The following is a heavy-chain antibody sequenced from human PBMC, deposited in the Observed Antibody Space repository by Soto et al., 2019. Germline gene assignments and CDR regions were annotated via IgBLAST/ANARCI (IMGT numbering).Heavy chain of an antibody. CDR3: AGKGGYGDYAYLHYYYYMDV. Sequence: GGSLRLSCAASGFTFSSYAMSWVRQAPGKGLEWVSAISGSGGSTYYADSVKGRFTISRDNSKNTLYLQMNSLRAEDTAVYYCAGKGGYGDYAYLHYYYYMDVWGKGTTVTVSS. J-gene: IGHJ6*03. D-gene: IGHD4-17*01. CDR2: ISGSGGST. CDR1: GFTFSSYA. V-gene: IGHV3-23*01.